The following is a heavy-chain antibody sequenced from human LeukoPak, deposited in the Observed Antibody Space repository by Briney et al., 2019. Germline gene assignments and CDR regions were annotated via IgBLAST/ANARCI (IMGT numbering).Heavy chain of an antibody. Sequence: PGGSIRLSCAASGFTFSSYAMSWVREAPGKGLEWVSAISGSGGSTYYADSVKGRFTISRDNSKNTLYLQMNSLRAEDTAVYYCASIAVAGEPFDYWGQGTLVTVSS. CDR3: ASIAVAGEPFDY. V-gene: IGHV3-23*01. J-gene: IGHJ4*02. CDR2: ISGSGGST. CDR1: GFTFSSYA. D-gene: IGHD6-19*01.